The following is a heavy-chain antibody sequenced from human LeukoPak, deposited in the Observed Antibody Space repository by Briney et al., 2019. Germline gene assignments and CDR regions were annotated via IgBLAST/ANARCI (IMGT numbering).Heavy chain of an antibody. CDR3: ARGGTAMDLDY. D-gene: IGHD5-18*01. J-gene: IGHJ4*02. CDR2: IIPIFGTA. CDR1: GGTFSSYA. Sequence: ASVKVSCKASGGTFSSYAISWVRQAPGQGLEWMGGIIPIFGTANYAQKFQGRVTITADEPTSTAYMELSSLRSEDTAVYYCARGGTAMDLDYWGQGTLVTVSS. V-gene: IGHV1-69*13.